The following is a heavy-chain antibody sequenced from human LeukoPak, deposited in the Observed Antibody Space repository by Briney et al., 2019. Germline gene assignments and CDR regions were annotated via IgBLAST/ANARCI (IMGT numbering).Heavy chain of an antibody. V-gene: IGHV4-4*02. Sequence: SETLSLTCAVSGDSIISSNWWSWVRQPPGKGLEWIGEIYHSGSTNYNPSLKSRVTISVDKSKNQFSLKLSSVTAADTAVYYCARITETRGYGHKWFDPWGQGTLVTVSS. J-gene: IGHJ5*02. CDR3: ARITETRGYGHKWFDP. D-gene: IGHD5-18*01. CDR2: IYHSGST. CDR1: GDSIISSNW.